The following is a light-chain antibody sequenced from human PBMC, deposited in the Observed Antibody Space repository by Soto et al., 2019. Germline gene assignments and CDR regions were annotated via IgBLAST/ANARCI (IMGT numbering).Light chain of an antibody. CDR3: HQYNNWPPWT. V-gene: IGKV3-15*01. Sequence: EIVLTQSPVTLSLSPGERATLSCRASQSVSSSYLTWYQQKPGQAPRLLIYGASTRAAGIPAGFSGSGSGTEFTLTISSLQSEDYAVYYCHQYNNWPPWTFGQGTKVDIK. J-gene: IGKJ1*01. CDR2: GAS. CDR1: QSVSSSY.